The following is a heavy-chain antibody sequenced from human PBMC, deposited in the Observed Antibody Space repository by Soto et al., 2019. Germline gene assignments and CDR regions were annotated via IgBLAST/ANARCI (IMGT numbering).Heavy chain of an antibody. D-gene: IGHD6-6*01. CDR1: GFTFSSYG. CDR3: ARDREGSSSRGTYDY. Sequence: QVQLVESGGGVVQPGRSLRLSCAASGFTFSSYGMQWVRQAPGKGLEWVAVIWYDGSNKYYADSVKGRFTISRDNSKNTLYLQMNSLRAEDTAVYYCARDREGSSSRGTYDYWGQGTLVTVSS. J-gene: IGHJ4*02. V-gene: IGHV3-33*01. CDR2: IWYDGSNK.